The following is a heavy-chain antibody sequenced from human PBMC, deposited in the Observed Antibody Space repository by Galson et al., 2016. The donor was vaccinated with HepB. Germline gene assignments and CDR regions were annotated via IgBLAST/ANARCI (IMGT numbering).Heavy chain of an antibody. CDR3: ARGARQLWPPGNWFDP. CDR1: GGSFSGYF. V-gene: IGHV4-34*01. D-gene: IGHD5-18*01. Sequence: ETLSLTCAVYGGSFSGYFWSWIRQPPGKGLEWIGEINHSGSTKYNPSLKSRVTVSVDTSKTQFSLKLSSVTAADTAVYYCARGARQLWPPGNWFDPWGQGTLVTVSS. J-gene: IGHJ5*02. CDR2: INHSGST.